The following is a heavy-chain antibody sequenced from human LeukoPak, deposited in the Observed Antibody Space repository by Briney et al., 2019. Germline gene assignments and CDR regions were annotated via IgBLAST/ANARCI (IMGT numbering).Heavy chain of an antibody. D-gene: IGHD4-17*01. V-gene: IGHV3-21*01. Sequence: GSLRLSCSASGFTFTSYTLNWVRQAPGKGLGGVSSISGDRAWIYYADSVKGRFTISRDNAKNTLYLQMDNLRVEDTAVYFCARSPTYSAVTYREYAYWGHGTLVTVSS. CDR1: GFTFTSYT. CDR3: ARSPTYSAVTYREYAY. CDR2: ISGDRAWI. J-gene: IGHJ4*01.